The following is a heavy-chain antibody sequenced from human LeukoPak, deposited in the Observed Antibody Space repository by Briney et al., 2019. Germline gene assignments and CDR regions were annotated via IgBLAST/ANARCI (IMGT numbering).Heavy chain of an antibody. V-gene: IGHV4-30-4*01. D-gene: IGHD5-18*01. CDR2: IYYSGST. J-gene: IGHJ4*02. Sequence: SETLSLTCTVSGGSISSGDYYWSWIRQPPGKGLEWIGYIYYSGSTYYNPSLKSRVTISVDTSKTQFSLKLSSVTAADTAGYYCARAPNADTAMALDYWGQGTLVTVSS. CDR3: ARAPNADTAMALDY. CDR1: GGSISSGDYY.